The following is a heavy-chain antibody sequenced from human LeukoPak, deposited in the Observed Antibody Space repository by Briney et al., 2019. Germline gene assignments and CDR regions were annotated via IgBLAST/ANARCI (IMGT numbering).Heavy chain of an antibody. J-gene: IGHJ4*02. CDR2: IIPILGIA. Sequence: ASVKVSCKASGGTFSSYAISWVRQAPGQGLEWMGRIIPILGIANYAQKFQGRVTITADKSTSTAYMELSSLRSEDTAVYYCARDKYYYDSSGYSHFDYWGQGTLVTVSS. CDR1: GGTFSSYA. V-gene: IGHV1-69*04. D-gene: IGHD3-22*01. CDR3: ARDKYYYDSSGYSHFDY.